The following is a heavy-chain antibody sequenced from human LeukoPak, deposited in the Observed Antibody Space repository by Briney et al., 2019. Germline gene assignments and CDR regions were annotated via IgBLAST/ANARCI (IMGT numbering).Heavy chain of an antibody. J-gene: IGHJ4*02. CDR2: IWVDGNHK. CDR3: AKEIGPFAGFDY. Sequence: GGSLRLSCAASGFIFNKYGMQWVRQAPGKGLEWVAVIWVDGNHKYYANSVKGRFTISRDNSKNTMNLQMNSLRADDTAVYYCAKEIGPFAGFDYWGQGILVTVSS. V-gene: IGHV3-33*06. D-gene: IGHD3-16*01. CDR1: GFIFNKYG.